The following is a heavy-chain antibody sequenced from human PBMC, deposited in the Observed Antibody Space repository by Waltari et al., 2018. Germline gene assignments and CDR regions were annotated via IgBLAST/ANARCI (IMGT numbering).Heavy chain of an antibody. CDR1: GYTFTGYY. Sequence: QVQLVQSGAEVKKPGASVKVSCKASGYTFTGYYMHWVRQAPGQGLEWMGRINPNSGGTNYAQKVQGRVTMTRDTSISTAYMELSRLRSDDTAVYYCARGETNDYIWGSYPSYFDYWGQGTLVIVSS. D-gene: IGHD3-16*02. CDR3: ARGETNDYIWGSYPSYFDY. CDR2: INPNSGGT. J-gene: IGHJ4*02. V-gene: IGHV1-2*06.